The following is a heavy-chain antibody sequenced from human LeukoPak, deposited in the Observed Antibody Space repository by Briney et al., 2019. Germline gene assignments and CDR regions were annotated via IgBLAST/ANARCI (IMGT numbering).Heavy chain of an antibody. Sequence: GGSLRLSSAASGFTFSSFDMNWVRRAPGKGLEWVSYISGSGSTIYYADSVKGRFTISKDFAKNSLYLQMDNLRAEDTALYYCARARSGTYYTFDYWGQGTLVTVSS. D-gene: IGHD1-26*01. CDR2: ISGSGSTI. V-gene: IGHV3-48*03. CDR1: GFTFSSFD. J-gene: IGHJ4*02. CDR3: ARARSGTYYTFDY.